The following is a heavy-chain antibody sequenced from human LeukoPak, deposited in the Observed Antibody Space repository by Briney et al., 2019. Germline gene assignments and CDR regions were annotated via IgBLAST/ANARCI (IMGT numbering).Heavy chain of an antibody. CDR3: ARDLPRDGAFDI. V-gene: IGHV4-34*01. Sequence: SETLSLTCAVYGGSFSGYYWSWIRQPPGKGLEWIGEINHSGSTNYNPSLKSRVTISVDTSKNQFSLKLSSVTAADTAVYYCARDLPRDGAFDIWGQGTMVTVSS. CDR2: INHSGST. CDR1: GGSFSGYY. J-gene: IGHJ3*02.